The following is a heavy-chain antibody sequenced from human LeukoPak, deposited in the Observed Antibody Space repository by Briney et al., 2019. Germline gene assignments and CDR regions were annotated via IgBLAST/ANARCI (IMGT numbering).Heavy chain of an antibody. CDR1: GGSISSYY. J-gene: IGHJ3*02. D-gene: IGHD2-2*03. CDR2: IYYSGST. CDR3: ARPGYCSSTSCPSDAFDI. Sequence: PSETLSLTCTVSGGSISSYYWSWIRQPPGKGLEWIGYIYYSGSTNYNPSLKSRVTISVDTSKNQFSLKLSSVTAADTAVYYCARPGYCSSTSCPSDAFDIWGQGTMVTVSS. V-gene: IGHV4-59*12.